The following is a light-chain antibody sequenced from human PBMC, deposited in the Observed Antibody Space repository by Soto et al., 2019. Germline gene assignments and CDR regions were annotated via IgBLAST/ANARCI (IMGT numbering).Light chain of an antibody. Sequence: EIVLTQSPGTLSLSPGERATLSCRASQSVTSDYFAWYQQKPGQAPKLLIYDASSRATGIPDRFSGSGSGTDFTLTISRLEPEEFAVYYCQQYGSSPLTFGGGTKVEIK. CDR2: DAS. CDR3: QQYGSSPLT. J-gene: IGKJ4*01. V-gene: IGKV3-20*01. CDR1: QSVTSDY.